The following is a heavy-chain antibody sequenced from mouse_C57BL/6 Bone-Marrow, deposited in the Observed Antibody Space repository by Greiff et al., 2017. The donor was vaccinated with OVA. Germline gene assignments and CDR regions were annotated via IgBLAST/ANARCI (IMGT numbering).Heavy chain of an antibody. CDR1: GYTFTSYW. CDR3: ARKDYGSSLDY. D-gene: IGHD1-1*01. J-gene: IGHJ2*01. Sequence: QVQLQQPGAELVKPGASVKLSCKASGYTFTSYWMHWVKQRPGQGLEWIGMIHPNSGSTNYNEKFKSKATLTVDKSSSTAYMQLSSLTSEDSAVYYCARKDYGSSLDYWGQGTTLTVSS. V-gene: IGHV1-64*01. CDR2: IHPNSGST.